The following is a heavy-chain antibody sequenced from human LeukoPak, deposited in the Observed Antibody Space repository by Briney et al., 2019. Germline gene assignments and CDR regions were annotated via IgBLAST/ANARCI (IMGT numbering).Heavy chain of an antibody. Sequence: SQTLSLTCTVSGGSISSGFCSWSWIRQPAGKGLEWIGRIYTSGSTNYNPSLKSRVTISLDTSKNQFSLKLNSVTATDTAVYYCARDGGGGSYSAAAHWGQGALVTVSS. CDR2: IYTSGST. CDR3: ARDGGGGSYSAAAH. D-gene: IGHD1-26*01. V-gene: IGHV4-61*02. J-gene: IGHJ4*02. CDR1: GGSISSGFCS.